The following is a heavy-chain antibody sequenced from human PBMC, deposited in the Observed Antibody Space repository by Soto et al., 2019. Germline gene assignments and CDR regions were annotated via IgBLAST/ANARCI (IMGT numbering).Heavy chain of an antibody. CDR1: GFTLSDHY. V-gene: IGHV3-72*01. CDR2: TRDRANGHTT. J-gene: IGHJ4*02. CDR3: TRSVAGSGNFDY. D-gene: IGHD6-19*01. Sequence: GGSLRLSCAVSGFTLSDHYIDWVREAPGKGLEWVGRTRDRANGHTTEYAASVKGRFIISRDDSKNSVYLQMNSLQTEDTAVYFCTRSVAGSGNFDYWGQGTLVTVSS.